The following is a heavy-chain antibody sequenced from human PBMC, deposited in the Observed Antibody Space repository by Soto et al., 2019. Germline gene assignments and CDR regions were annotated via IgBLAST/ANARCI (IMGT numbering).Heavy chain of an antibody. CDR1: GGSISSGDYY. Sequence: SETLSLTCTVSGGSISSGDYYWSWIRHPPGKGLEWIGYIYYSGSTYYNPSLKSRVTISVDTSKNQFSLKLSSVTAADTAVYYCARDGVNYDILTRSHYYGMDVWGPGTTMTV. CDR2: IYYSGST. J-gene: IGHJ6*02. CDR3: ARDGVNYDILTRSHYYGMDV. D-gene: IGHD3-9*01. V-gene: IGHV4-30-4*01.